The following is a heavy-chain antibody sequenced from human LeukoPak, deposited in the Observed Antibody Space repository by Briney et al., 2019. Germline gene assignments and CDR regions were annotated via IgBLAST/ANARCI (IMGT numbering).Heavy chain of an antibody. J-gene: IGHJ3*02. CDR1: GYTFTGYY. V-gene: IGHV1-46*01. D-gene: IGHD3-22*01. Sequence: ASVKVSCKASGYTFTGYYMHWVRQAPGQGLEWMGIINPSGGSTSYAQKFQGRVTMTRDMTTSTVYMELSSLRSEDTAVYYCARDKGDGAYYYDSSANTGAFDIWGQGTMVTVSS. CDR3: ARDKGDGAYYYDSSANTGAFDI. CDR2: INPSGGST.